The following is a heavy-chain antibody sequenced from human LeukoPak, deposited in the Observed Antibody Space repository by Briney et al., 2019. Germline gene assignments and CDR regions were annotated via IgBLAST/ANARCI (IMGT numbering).Heavy chain of an antibody. J-gene: IGHJ4*02. CDR3: ARMSQLYSSRGRDY. CDR2: ISSSGSTI. Sequence: GGSLRLSCAASGFTFSSYEMNWVRQAPGKGLEWVSYISSSGSTIYYADSVKGRFTISRDNAKNSLYLQMNSLRAEDTAVYYCARMSQLYSSRGRDYWGQGTLVTVSS. CDR1: GFTFSSYE. D-gene: IGHD6-13*01. V-gene: IGHV3-48*03.